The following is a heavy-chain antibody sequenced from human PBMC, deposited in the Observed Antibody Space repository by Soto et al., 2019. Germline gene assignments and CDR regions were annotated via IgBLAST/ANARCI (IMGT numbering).Heavy chain of an antibody. J-gene: IGHJ4*02. D-gene: IGHD5-18*01. CDR2: ISGSGVSA. Sequence: PGGFLRLSCVASGFTFVNYAMSWVRQAPGKGVEWVSGISGSGVSAYYADSVKGRFTISRDNSKNTVYLQMNSLRAEDTAIYYCAKNSREYSYGAIDYWGQGTLVTVSS. CDR1: GFTFVNYA. CDR3: AKNSREYSYGAIDY. V-gene: IGHV3-23*01.